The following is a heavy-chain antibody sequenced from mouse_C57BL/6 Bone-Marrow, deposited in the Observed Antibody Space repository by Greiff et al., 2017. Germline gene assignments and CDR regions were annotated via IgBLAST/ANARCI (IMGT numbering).Heavy chain of an antibody. J-gene: IGHJ2*01. D-gene: IGHD4-1*01. CDR2: IYPGSGSP. Sequence: QVQLQQPGAELVKPGASVKMSCKASGYTFTSYWITWVKQRPGQGLEWIGDIYPGSGSPNYNEKFKSKAPLTVDTSSSTAYMQLSSLTSEDSAVYYGASPLTGHDDWGKGTTLTVSS. V-gene: IGHV1-55*01. CDR1: GYTFTSYW. CDR3: ASPLTGHDD.